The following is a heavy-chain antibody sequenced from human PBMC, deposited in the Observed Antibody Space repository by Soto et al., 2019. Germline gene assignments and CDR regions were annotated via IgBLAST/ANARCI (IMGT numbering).Heavy chain of an antibody. D-gene: IGHD3-3*01. J-gene: IGHJ3*02. V-gene: IGHV1-18*01. CDR2: ISAYNGNT. CDR3: ARVLIWSGYYTGAFDI. CDR1: GYTFTSYG. Sequence: ASVKVSCKASGYTFTSYGISWVRQAPGQGLEWMGWISAYNGNTNYAQKLQGRVTMTTDTSTSTAYMELMSLRSDDTAVYYCARVLIWSGYYTGAFDIWGQGTMVTVSS.